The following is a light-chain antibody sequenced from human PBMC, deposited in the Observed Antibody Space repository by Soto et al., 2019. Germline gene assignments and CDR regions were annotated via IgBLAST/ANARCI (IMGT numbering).Light chain of an antibody. V-gene: IGLV2-14*01. CDR2: EVN. CDR3: FSFTGRSTYYV. Sequence: QSALTQPASLSGSPGQSITISCTGTSSDIGAYDYVSWFQQHPGKAPKLMISEVNNRPSGVSNRFSGSKSGNTAYLTISGLQVEDEAEYFCFSFTGRSTYYVFGTGTKVTVL. CDR1: SSDIGAYDY. J-gene: IGLJ1*01.